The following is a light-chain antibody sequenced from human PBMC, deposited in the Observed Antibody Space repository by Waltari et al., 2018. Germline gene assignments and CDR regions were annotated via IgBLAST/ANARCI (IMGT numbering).Light chain of an antibody. CDR3: QVWDKSSDYV. Sequence: SYVLTQPPSVSVAPGQTATITSGGDHIGIKTVHWYQQRPGQAPVLVVYGDRDRPSGIPERFSGSNSGNTATLTIGRVEVGDEADYFCQVWDKSSDYVFGPGTKVTVL. J-gene: IGLJ1*01. V-gene: IGLV3-21*02. CDR2: GDR. CDR1: HIGIKT.